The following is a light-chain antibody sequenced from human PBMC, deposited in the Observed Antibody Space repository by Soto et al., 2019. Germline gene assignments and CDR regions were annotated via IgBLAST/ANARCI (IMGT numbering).Light chain of an antibody. J-gene: IGKJ5*01. CDR1: QSVSIY. V-gene: IGKV3-11*01. CDR3: QQRNNWPS. Sequence: EIVLTQSPATLSLSPGERATLSCRASQSVSIYLAWYQQRPGQAPRLLIYDASNRATGVPTRFTGSGSGTDFTLTISNLEPEDFAVYYCQQRNNWPSFGQGTRLESK. CDR2: DAS.